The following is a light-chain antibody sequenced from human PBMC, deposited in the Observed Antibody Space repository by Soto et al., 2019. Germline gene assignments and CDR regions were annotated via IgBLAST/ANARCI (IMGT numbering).Light chain of an antibody. CDR3: QSVDISLSGLGI. Sequence: QSVLTQPPSVSGAPGQRVTISCTGSSSNIGAGYDVHWYQQLPGTAPKLLIFGNNNRPSGVPDRFSGSRSGTSVSLAITGLQAEDEADYYCQSVDISLSGLGIFGGGTKLTVL. J-gene: IGLJ2*01. CDR2: GNN. V-gene: IGLV1-40*01. CDR1: SSNIGAGYD.